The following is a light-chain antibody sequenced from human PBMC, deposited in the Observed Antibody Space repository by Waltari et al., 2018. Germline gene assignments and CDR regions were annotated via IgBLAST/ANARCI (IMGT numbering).Light chain of an antibody. CDR2: EVN. V-gene: IGLV2-23*02. J-gene: IGLJ1*01. CDR3: CSYAGSGIYV. Sequence: QSALTQPASVSGSPGQSITISCSGKSSDVGSYNLVSWFQQYPDKAPKLIIFEVNKRPSGVSNRFSGSKSGNTASLTISGLQAEDEADYYCCSYAGSGIYVFGTGAKVTVL. CDR1: SSDVGSYNL.